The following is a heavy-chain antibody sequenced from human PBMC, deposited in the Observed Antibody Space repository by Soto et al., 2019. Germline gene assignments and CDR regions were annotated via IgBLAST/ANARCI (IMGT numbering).Heavy chain of an antibody. CDR1: GYTFTGYD. D-gene: IGHD3-3*01. Sequence: ASVKVSCKASGYTFTGYDINWVRQATGQGLEWMGWMNPNSGNTGYAQKFQGRVTMTRNTSISTAYMELSSLRSEDTAVYYCARRFGDTWSYYDFWSGPAVDAFDIWGQGTMVTVSS. J-gene: IGHJ3*02. CDR3: ARRFGDTWSYYDFWSGPAVDAFDI. CDR2: MNPNSGNT. V-gene: IGHV1-8*01.